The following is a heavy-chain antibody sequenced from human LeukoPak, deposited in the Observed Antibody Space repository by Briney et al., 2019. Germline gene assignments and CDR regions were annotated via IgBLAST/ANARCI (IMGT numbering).Heavy chain of an antibody. CDR2: IKQDGAEK. Sequence: GGSLRLSCAASGFTFSRYWMSWVRQAPGKGLEWVANIKQDGAEKYYVDSVKGRFTISRDNAKKSLYLQMNSLRAEDTAVYYCARTGGSSGYYDAFDIWGQGTMVTVSS. CDR1: GFTFSRYW. CDR3: ARTGGSSGYYDAFDI. J-gene: IGHJ3*02. D-gene: IGHD3-22*01. V-gene: IGHV3-7*02.